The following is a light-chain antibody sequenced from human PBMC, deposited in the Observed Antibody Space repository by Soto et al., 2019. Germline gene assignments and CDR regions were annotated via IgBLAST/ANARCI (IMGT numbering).Light chain of an antibody. CDR1: QSVSNY. Sequence: EIVLTQSPATLSLSPGERATLSCRASQSVSNYLAWYQQKPGQAPRLLLYDATNRATGIPPKFSGSGSGTDFTLTISSLEPEDFAVYYCQQRSTWPLTFGGGTKVEIQ. CDR3: QQRSTWPLT. J-gene: IGKJ4*01. CDR2: DAT. V-gene: IGKV3-11*01.